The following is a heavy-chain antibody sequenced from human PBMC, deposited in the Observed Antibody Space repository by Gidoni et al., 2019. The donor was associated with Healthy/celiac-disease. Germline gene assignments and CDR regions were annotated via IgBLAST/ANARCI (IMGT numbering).Heavy chain of an antibody. CDR3: ARVGYDFWSGLGLYYYYMDV. J-gene: IGHJ6*03. CDR1: GFTFDDYG. CDR2: INWNGGST. V-gene: IGHV3-20*01. Sequence: EVQLVESGGGVVRPGGSLRLSCAASGFTFDDYGMSWVRQAPGQGLEWVSGINWNGGSTGYADSVKGRFTISRDNAKNSLYLQMNSLRAEDTALYHCARVGYDFWSGLGLYYYYMDVWGKGTTVTVSS. D-gene: IGHD3-3*01.